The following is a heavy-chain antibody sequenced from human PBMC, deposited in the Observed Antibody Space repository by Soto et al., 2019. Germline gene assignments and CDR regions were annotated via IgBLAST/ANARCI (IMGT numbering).Heavy chain of an antibody. Sequence: SETLSLTCTVSGYSISSGYYWGWIRQPPGKGLEWIGSIYHSGSTYYNPSLKSRVTISVDTSKKQFSLKLSSVTAADTAVYYCARTSGYDISGWGNFYAFDIWGQGTMVTVSS. CDR3: ARTSGYDISGWGNFYAFDI. V-gene: IGHV4-38-2*02. D-gene: IGHD5-12*01. J-gene: IGHJ3*02. CDR1: GYSISSGYY. CDR2: IYHSGST.